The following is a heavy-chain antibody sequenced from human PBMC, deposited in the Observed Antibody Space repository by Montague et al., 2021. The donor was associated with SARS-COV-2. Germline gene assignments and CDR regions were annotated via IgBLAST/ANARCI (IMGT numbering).Heavy chain of an antibody. Sequence: SLRLSCAASGFTFSRYAMSWVRQAPGKGLEWVSAISGSGGSTYYVDSVKGRFTISRDNSKNTLYLQMNSLRAEDTAVYYCAKEQLRFLEWLLYGYCFDYWGQGTLVTVSS. CDR1: GFTFSRYA. V-gene: IGHV3-23*01. CDR2: ISGSGGST. CDR3: AKEQLRFLEWLLYGYCFDY. J-gene: IGHJ4*02. D-gene: IGHD3-3*01.